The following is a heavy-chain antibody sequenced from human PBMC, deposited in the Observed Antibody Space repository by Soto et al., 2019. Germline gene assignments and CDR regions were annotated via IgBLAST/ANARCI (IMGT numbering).Heavy chain of an antibody. V-gene: IGHV4-34*01. CDR3: ASRATLEPLQETSTRYPWGY. CDR2: INHSGST. J-gene: IGHJ4*02. Sequence: SETLSLTCAVYGGSFSGYYWSWTRQPPGKGLEWIGEINHSGSTNYNPSLKSRVTISVDTSKNQFSLKLSSVTAADTAVYYCASRATLEPLQETSTRYPWGYWGQGTLVTVSS. CDR1: GGSFSGYY. D-gene: IGHD3-16*01.